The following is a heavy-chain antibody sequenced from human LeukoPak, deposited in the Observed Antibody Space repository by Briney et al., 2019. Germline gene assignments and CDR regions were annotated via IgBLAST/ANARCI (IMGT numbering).Heavy chain of an antibody. CDR3: ARDTQYYYYTMDV. V-gene: IGHV3-30-3*01. CDR2: ISYDGSNK. D-gene: IGHD2/OR15-2a*01. Sequence: GGSLRLSCAASGFTVSIYAMHWVRQAPGKGLEWVALISYDGSNKYYADSVKGRLSISRDNSKNTLYLQMNSLRAEDTAVYYCARDTQYYYYTMDVWGQGTTVTVSS. J-gene: IGHJ6*02. CDR1: GFTVSIYA.